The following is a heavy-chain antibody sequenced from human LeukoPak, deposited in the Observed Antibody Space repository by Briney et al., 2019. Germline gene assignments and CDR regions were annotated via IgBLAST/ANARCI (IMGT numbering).Heavy chain of an antibody. V-gene: IGHV1-69*05. CDR3: ARDGPLGYCSGGSCYSGY. Sequence: SVKVSCKASGGTFSSYAIRWVRQAPGQGLEWMGRIIPIFGTANYTQKFQGRVTITTDESTSTAYMELSSLRSEDTAVYYCARDGPLGYCSGGSCYSGYWGQGTLITVSS. CDR2: IIPIFGTA. D-gene: IGHD2-15*01. CDR1: GGTFSSYA. J-gene: IGHJ4*02.